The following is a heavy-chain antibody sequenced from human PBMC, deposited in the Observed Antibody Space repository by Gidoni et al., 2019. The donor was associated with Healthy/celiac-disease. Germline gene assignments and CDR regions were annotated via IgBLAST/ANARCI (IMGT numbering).Heavy chain of an antibody. D-gene: IGHD2-2*01. CDR3: ASLGYCSSTSCYARGGYYYGMDV. J-gene: IGHJ6*04. CDR2: IYYSGST. CDR1: GGSISSSSYY. Sequence: QLQLQESGPGLVKPSETLSLTCTVSGGSISSSSYYWGWIRQPPGKGLAWIGSIYYSGSTYYNPSLKSRVTISVDTSKNQFSLKLSSVTAADTAVYYCASLGYCSSTSCYARGGYYYGMDVWGKGTTVTVSS. V-gene: IGHV4-39*01.